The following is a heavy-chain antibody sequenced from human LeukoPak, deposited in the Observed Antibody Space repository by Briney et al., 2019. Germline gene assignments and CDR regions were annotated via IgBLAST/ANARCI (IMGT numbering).Heavy chain of an antibody. CDR1: GFSLSSYW. CDR3: ARGGLNALEAFDI. Sequence: PGGSLRPSCAASGFSLSSYWMPWVRQAPGKGLVWVSRINGDGSSTRYADSVKGRFTISRDNAKNTLYLQMNSLRAEDTAVYYCARGGLNALEAFDIWGQGTLVTVCS. J-gene: IGHJ3*02. CDR2: INGDGSST. D-gene: IGHD1-1*01. V-gene: IGHV3-74*01.